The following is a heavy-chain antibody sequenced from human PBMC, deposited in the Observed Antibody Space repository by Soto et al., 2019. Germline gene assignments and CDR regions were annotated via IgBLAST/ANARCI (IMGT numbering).Heavy chain of an antibody. Sequence: PSETLSLTCTVSGDSIISCDFYWGWVRQPPGKGLGWIGSIFYLGSSYYNPSLKSRVTMSVDTSKNQFSLRLRSVTAADTAFYFCARHSLALRNDNGFDPRGQGIMVNV. J-gene: IGHJ5*02. D-gene: IGHD3-3*02. CDR3: ARHSLALRNDNGFDP. V-gene: IGHV4-39*01. CDR1: GDSIISCDFY. CDR2: IFYLGSS.